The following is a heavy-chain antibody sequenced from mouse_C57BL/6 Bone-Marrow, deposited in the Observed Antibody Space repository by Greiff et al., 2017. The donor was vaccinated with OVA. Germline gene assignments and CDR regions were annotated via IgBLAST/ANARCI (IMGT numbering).Heavy chain of an antibody. D-gene: IGHD2-2*01. Sequence: EVMLVESGGGLVKPGGSLKLSCAASGFTFSSYAMSWVRQTPEKRLEWVATISDGGSYTYYPDNVKGRFTISRDNANNNLYLQLSHLKSEDTAMYYCARGRAMVTTGRGWYIDVWGTGTTVTVSS. CDR1: GFTFSSYA. V-gene: IGHV5-4*03. J-gene: IGHJ1*03. CDR2: ISDGGSYT. CDR3: ARGRAMVTTGRGWYIDV.